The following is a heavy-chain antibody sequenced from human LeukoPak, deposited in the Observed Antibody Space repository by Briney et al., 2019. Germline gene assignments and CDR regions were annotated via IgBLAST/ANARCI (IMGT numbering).Heavy chain of an antibody. CDR2: MWHSGRT. V-gene: IGHV4-39*01. J-gene: IGHJ4*02. CDR3: ARQPWGFLYYCDH. CDR1: GGSITSRNYY. Sequence: PSETLSLTCTVSGGSITSRNYYWGWIRQPPGKGLEWIGSMWHSGRTYYNPSFTSRVTVSVDTSKNQFSLRLSSVTAADTAVYYCARQPWGFLYYCDHWGQGTLVTVSS. D-gene: IGHD3-16*01.